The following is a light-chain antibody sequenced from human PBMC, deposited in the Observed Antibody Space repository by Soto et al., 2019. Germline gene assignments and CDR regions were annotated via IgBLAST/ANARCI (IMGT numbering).Light chain of an antibody. CDR2: DAS. V-gene: IGKV3-20*01. CDR3: QQSATSPPKYT. CDR1: QSVSSSS. J-gene: IGKJ2*01. Sequence: EIVLTQSPGTLSLSPGERATLSCRASQSVSSSSLAWYQQKPGQAPRLLLFDASSRATDIPDRLSGSGSGTDFTLTISRLEPEDFAVYYCQQSATSPPKYTFGQGTKLEIK.